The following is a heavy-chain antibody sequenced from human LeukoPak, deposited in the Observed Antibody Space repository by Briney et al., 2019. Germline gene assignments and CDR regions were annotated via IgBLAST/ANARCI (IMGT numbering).Heavy chain of an antibody. Sequence: GGSLRLSCAASGFTFSSYAMSWVRQAPGKGLEWVSAISGSGGSTYYADSVKGRFTISRDNSKNTLYLQMNSLRAEDTAVYYCAKLTTVTTTLKYYFDYWGQGTPVTVSS. J-gene: IGHJ4*02. CDR3: AKLTTVTTTLKYYFDY. CDR1: GFTFSSYA. D-gene: IGHD4-17*01. CDR2: ISGSGGST. V-gene: IGHV3-23*01.